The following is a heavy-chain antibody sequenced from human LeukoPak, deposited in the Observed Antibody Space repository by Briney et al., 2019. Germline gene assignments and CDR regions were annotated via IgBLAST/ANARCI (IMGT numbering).Heavy chain of an antibody. CDR3: ASQHYDFWSGYTKPPVTNWFDP. D-gene: IGHD3-3*01. V-gene: IGHV4-59*12. CDR2: IYYSGST. Sequence: PSETLSLTCTVSGGSISSYYWSWIRQPPGKGLEWIGYIYYSGSTNYNPSLKSRVTISVDTSKNQFSLKLSSVTAADTAVYYCASQHYDFWSGYTKPPVTNWFDPWGQGTLVTVSS. CDR1: GGSISSYY. J-gene: IGHJ5*02.